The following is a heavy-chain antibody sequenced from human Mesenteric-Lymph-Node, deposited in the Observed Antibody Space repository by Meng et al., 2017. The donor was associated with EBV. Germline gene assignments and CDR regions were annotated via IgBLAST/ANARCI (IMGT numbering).Heavy chain of an antibody. CDR1: GDSLTSTNW. J-gene: IGHJ4*02. CDR3: ARRREYSSGWPIDY. D-gene: IGHD6-19*01. V-gene: IGHV4-4*02. CDR2: IFHSGIT. Sequence: QVHFRASLPGPVTPSGTLALTCAVSGDSLTSTNWWSWVRQPPGKGLEWIGEIFHSGITNYNPSLKSRITLSVDKSKNLFSLNLSSVTAADTAVYFCARRREYSSGWPIDYWGQGTLVTVSS.